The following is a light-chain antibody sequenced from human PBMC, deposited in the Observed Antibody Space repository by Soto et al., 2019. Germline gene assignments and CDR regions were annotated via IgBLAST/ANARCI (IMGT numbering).Light chain of an antibody. V-gene: IGLV1-47*01. Sequence: QPVLTQPPSASGTPGQRVTISCSGSSSNIGSNYVYWYQQFPGTAPKLLIYRNNQRPSGVPDRFSGSKSGTSASLAISGLRSEDVADYYCAAWDDSLSGVVFGGGTKLTVL. CDR3: AAWDDSLSGVV. J-gene: IGLJ2*01. CDR1: SSNIGSNY. CDR2: RNN.